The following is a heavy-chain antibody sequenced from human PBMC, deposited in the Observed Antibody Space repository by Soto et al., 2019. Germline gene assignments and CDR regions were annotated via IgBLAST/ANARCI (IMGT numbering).Heavy chain of an antibody. V-gene: IGHV3-30-3*01. J-gene: IGHJ4*02. CDR1: GFTFSSYA. CDR3: ARADDYYDSSGYYLYYFDY. Sequence: GGSLRLSCAASGFTFSSYAMHWVRQAPGKGLEWVAVISYDGSNKYYADSVKGRFTISRDNSKNTLYLQMNSLRAEDTAVYYCARADDYYDSSGYYLYYFDYWGQGTLVTVSS. CDR2: ISYDGSNK. D-gene: IGHD3-22*01.